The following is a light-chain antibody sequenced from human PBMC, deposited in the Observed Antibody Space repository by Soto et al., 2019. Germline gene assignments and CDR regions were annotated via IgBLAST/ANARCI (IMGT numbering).Light chain of an antibody. CDR2: GAS. CDR3: QQRINWPLT. V-gene: IGKV3-11*01. J-gene: IGKJ4*01. Sequence: EIVLTQSPATLSLSPGERATLSCRASQCISSHLAWYQQKPGQAPRLLIYGASNRATGIPARFSGRGYGTDFTLTISSLEPEDFAVYYCQQRINWPLTFGGGTKVEIK. CDR1: QCISSH.